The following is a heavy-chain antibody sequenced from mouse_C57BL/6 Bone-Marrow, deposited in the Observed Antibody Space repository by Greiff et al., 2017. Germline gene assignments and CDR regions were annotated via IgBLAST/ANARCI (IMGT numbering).Heavy chain of an antibody. D-gene: IGHD1-1*01. CDR3: ARSLTTVVATDGWYFDV. CDR2: IYPGGGYT. CDR1: GYTFTNYW. V-gene: IGHV1-63*01. J-gene: IGHJ1*03. Sequence: QVQLQQSGAELVSPGTSVKMSCKASGYTFTNYWIGWAKQRPGHGLEWIGDIYPGGGYTNYNEKFKGKATLTADKSSSKAYMQFSSLTSEDSAIYYCARSLTTVVATDGWYFDVWGTGTTVTVSS.